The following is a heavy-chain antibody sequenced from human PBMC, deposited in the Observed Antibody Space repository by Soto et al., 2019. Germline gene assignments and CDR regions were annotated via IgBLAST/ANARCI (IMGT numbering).Heavy chain of an antibody. J-gene: IGHJ4*02. CDR2: ISYDGSNK. D-gene: IGHD1-26*01. V-gene: IGHV3-30-3*01. Sequence: QVQLVESGGGVVQPGRSLRLSCAASGFTFSSYAMHWVRQAPGKGLEWVAVISYDGSNKYYADSVKGRFTISRDNSKNTLYLQMNSLRAEDTAVYYCARGPYSGSYLGGFDYWGQGTLVTVSS. CDR1: GFTFSSYA. CDR3: ARGPYSGSYLGGFDY.